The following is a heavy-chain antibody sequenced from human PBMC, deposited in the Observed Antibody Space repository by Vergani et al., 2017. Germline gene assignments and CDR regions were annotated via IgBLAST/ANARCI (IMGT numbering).Heavy chain of an antibody. J-gene: IGHJ2*01. CDR3: ASGKYYSDSTSHFRGRYFDV. CDR2: IYNSGNG. Sequence: QMQLQESGPGLVKASETLSLTCTVSGGSIISRSYYWGWIRQPPGKGLEWIGRIYNSGNGDSSSSLKSRVTISADTSKNQFSLRLTSVTAADTAVYYCASGKYYSDSTSHFRGRYFDVWGRGTLVTVPS. CDR1: GGSIISRSYY. V-gene: IGHV4-39*01. D-gene: IGHD3-16*01.